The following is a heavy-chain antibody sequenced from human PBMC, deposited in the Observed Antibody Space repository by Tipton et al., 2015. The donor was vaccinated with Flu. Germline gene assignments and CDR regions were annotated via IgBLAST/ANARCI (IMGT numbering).Heavy chain of an antibody. CDR1: GDSISSDYY. CDR2: VSRTGDT. J-gene: IGHJ5*02. D-gene: IGHD4-11*01. V-gene: IGHV4-38-2*01. Sequence: TPSLTCAVPGDSISSDYYWGWIRQFPGKGLEWIGSVSRTGDTNYNPSLKSRVTISIDRSKNQFSLKMKSVTAADMAVYYCARRDYSNYVSDPKSWFDPWGQGTLVAVSS. CDR3: ARRDYSNYVSDPKSWFDP.